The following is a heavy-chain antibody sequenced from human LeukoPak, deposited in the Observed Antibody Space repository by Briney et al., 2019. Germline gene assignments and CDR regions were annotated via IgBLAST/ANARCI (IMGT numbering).Heavy chain of an antibody. CDR3: ARHLHSSGLGC. V-gene: IGHV4-39*01. CDR2: IYYSGST. Sequence: SETLSLTCTVSGGSISSSSYYWGWIRQPPGKGLEWIGSIYYSGSTYYNPSLKSRVTISVDTSKNQFSLKLSSVTAADTAVYYCARHLHSSGLGCWGQGTLVTVSS. J-gene: IGHJ4*02. CDR1: GGSISSSSYY. D-gene: IGHD6-19*01.